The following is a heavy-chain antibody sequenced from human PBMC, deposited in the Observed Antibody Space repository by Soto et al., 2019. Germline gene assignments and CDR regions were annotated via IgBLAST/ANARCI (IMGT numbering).Heavy chain of an antibody. CDR3: ARSVGGHGDY. Sequence: EVQLVESGGDLVQRGGSLRLSCVASGFTFSVYSMNWVRQAPGKGLEWFSYITSDTKTIKYADSVKGRFTISRDNAKNSVYRQMNGLRDEDTSVYYCARSVGGHGDYWGQGTVVTVSS. V-gene: IGHV3-48*02. J-gene: IGHJ4*02. CDR1: GFTFSVYS. D-gene: IGHD1-26*01. CDR2: ITSDTKTI.